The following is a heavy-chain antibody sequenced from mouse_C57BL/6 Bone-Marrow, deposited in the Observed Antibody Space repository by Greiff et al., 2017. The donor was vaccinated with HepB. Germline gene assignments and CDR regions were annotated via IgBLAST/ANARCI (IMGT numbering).Heavy chain of an antibody. Sequence: VQLQQSGAELMKPGASVKLSCKATGYTFTGYWIEWVKQRPGHGLEWIGEILTGSGSTNYNEKFKGKATFTAATSSNTAYMQLSSLTTEDSAIYYCARVTWDVGGFAYWGQGTLVTVSA. V-gene: IGHV1-9*01. J-gene: IGHJ3*01. CDR2: ILTGSGST. CDR3: ARVTWDVGGFAY. CDR1: GYTFTGYW. D-gene: IGHD4-1*01.